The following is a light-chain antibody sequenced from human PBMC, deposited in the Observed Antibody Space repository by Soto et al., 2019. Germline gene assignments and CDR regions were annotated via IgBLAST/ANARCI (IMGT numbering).Light chain of an antibody. V-gene: IGKV3-20*01. CDR1: QSVSSNY. J-gene: IGKJ4*01. CDR2: GVS. CDR3: QQYFTSPLT. Sequence: EVVLTQSPGTLSLSPGESATLSCRASQSVSSNYLDWYQQKPGQAPRLLIYGVSTRATGIPDRFSGSGSGTDFSLTISRLEPEDFALYYCQQYFTSPLTFGGGTKVEIK.